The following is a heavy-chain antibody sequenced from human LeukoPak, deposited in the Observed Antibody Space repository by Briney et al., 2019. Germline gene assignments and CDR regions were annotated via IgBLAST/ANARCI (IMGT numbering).Heavy chain of an antibody. CDR3: TTAAGYSGYEDFDY. V-gene: IGHV3-15*01. Sequence: GGSLRLSCAASGFTFSNAWMSWVRQAPGKGLEWVGRIKSKTDGGTTDYAAPVKGRFTISRDDSKNTLYLQMNSLKTEDTAVYYCTTAAGYSGYEDFDYWRQGTLVTVSS. J-gene: IGHJ4*02. CDR1: GFTFSNAW. CDR2: IKSKTDGGTT. D-gene: IGHD5-12*01.